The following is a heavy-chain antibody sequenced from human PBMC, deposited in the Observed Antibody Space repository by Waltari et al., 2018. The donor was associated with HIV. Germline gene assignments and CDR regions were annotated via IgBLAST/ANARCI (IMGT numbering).Heavy chain of an antibody. J-gene: IGHJ4*02. V-gene: IGHV3-23*01. CDR1: GFTFSDYA. D-gene: IGHD1-26*01. CDR2: FSGTTDGT. CDR3: AKDFAPRGEGATPVFY. Sequence: EVQLLESGGGLVQPGGSLRLSCAASGFTFSDYAMNWVRQAPGKGLEWVSSIRASDRGSGFSGTTDGTSSLDSVKGRFTISRDNSKNTLYLQMNSLRAEDTAVYYCAKDFAPRGEGATPVFYWGQGALVIVSS.